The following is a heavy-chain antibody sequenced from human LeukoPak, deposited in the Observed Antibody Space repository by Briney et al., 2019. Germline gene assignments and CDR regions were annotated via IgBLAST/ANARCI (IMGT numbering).Heavy chain of an antibody. V-gene: IGHV1-3*01. CDR2: INAGNGDT. CDR3: ARDRSTGRYYGSGSYDY. Sequence: PEASVKVSCKASGYTFTSYAMHWVRQAPGQRLEWMGWINAGNGDTKYSQNFQGRVTITRDTSANTAYMELSSQRSEDTAVYYCARDRSTGRYYGSGSYDYWGQGTLVTVSS. D-gene: IGHD3-10*01. CDR1: GYTFTSYA. J-gene: IGHJ4*02.